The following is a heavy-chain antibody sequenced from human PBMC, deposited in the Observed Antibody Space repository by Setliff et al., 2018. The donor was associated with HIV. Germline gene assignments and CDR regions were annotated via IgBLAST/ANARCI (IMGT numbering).Heavy chain of an antibody. Sequence: PGGSLRLSCTASGFTFINAWLTWVRQAPGKGLEWIARIKRKTDGGTTDYAAPAKGRFTISRDDSRNTLYLQMNNLKTEDTAIYYCPTDWGGGGGAPLDPWGQGTLVTVSS. CDR1: GFTFINAW. V-gene: IGHV3-15*01. CDR2: IKRKTDGGTT. D-gene: IGHD2-21*01. CDR3: PTDWGGGGGAPLDP. J-gene: IGHJ5*02.